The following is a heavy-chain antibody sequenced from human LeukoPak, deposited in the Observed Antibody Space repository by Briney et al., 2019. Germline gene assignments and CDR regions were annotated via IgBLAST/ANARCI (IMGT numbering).Heavy chain of an antibody. V-gene: IGHV4-39*01. CDR3: ATWRSGWYFEDY. CDR2: IYYSGST. CDR1: GGSFSSYY. D-gene: IGHD6-19*01. J-gene: IGHJ4*02. Sequence: SETLSLTCAVYGGSFSSYYWGWIRQPPGKGLEWIGSIYYSGSTYYNPSLKSRVTISVDTSKNQFSLKLSSVTAADTAVYYCATWRSGWYFEDYWGQGTLVTVSS.